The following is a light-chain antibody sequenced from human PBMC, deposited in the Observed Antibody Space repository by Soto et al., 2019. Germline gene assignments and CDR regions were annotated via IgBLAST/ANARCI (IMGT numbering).Light chain of an antibody. J-gene: IGKJ1*01. V-gene: IGKV3D-11*01. CDR1: QAVNTR. CDR2: LTS. CDR3: HQRQSWPRT. Sequence: EIVLTQSPATLSSFPGDRVTLSCRASQAVNTRLAWYQHKPGQAPSLLIYLTSNRAAVIPARFSGSGSGTDFTLTISDVEPEDFAVCYCHQRQSWPRTFGQGTKVDIK.